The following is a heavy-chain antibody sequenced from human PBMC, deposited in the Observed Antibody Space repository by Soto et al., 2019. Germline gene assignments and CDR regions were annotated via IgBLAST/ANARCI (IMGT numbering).Heavy chain of an antibody. Sequence: ASVKVSCKVSGYTLTELSMHWVRQAPGKGLEWMGGFDPEDGETIYAQKFQGRVTMTEDTSTDTAYMELSSLRSEDTAVYYCATVDSLKLLWFGGIDYWGQGTLVTVSS. CDR1: GYTLTELS. D-gene: IGHD3-10*01. V-gene: IGHV1-24*01. CDR2: FDPEDGET. J-gene: IGHJ4*02. CDR3: ATVDSLKLLWFGGIDY.